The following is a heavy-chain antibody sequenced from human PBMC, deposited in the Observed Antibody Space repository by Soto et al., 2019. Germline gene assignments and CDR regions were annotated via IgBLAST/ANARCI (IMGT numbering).Heavy chain of an antibody. CDR1: GYTFTSYG. Sequence: ASVKVSCKASGYTFTSYGIHWVRQAPGQRLEWMGWINAGNGNTKYSQKLQGRVTMTTDTSTSTAYMELRSLRSDDTAVYYCARGYYYDSSGYYPARDYWGQGTLVTVSS. J-gene: IGHJ4*02. CDR2: INAGNGNT. D-gene: IGHD3-22*01. V-gene: IGHV1-3*01. CDR3: ARGYYYDSSGYYPARDY.